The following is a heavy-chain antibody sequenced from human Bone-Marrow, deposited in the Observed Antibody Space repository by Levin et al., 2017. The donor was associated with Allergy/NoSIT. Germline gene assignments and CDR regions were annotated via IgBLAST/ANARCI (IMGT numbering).Heavy chain of an antibody. CDR2: IYNTGTT. CDR3: ARDSDSSMIPPNAFDI. J-gene: IGHJ3*02. V-gene: IGHV4-59*01. D-gene: IGHD3-22*01. CDR1: GDSISSYS. Sequence: ASETLSLTCIVSGDSISSYSWSWIRQPPGKGLEWVGYIYNTGTTNYNPSLKSRVTISVDTSKNQFSLKLTSVTTADTAVYYCARDSDSSMIPPNAFDIWGQGTLVTVSS.